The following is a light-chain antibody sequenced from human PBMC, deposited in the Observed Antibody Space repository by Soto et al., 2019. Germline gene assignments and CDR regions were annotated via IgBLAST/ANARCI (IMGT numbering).Light chain of an antibody. CDR3: QQYDNLPPLT. CDR2: DAS. V-gene: IGKV1-33*01. Sequence: DIQMTQSPSSLSASVGDRVTITCQASQDISTYLNWYQQKPGKAPKLLIYDASNLETGVPSRFSGSGTGPDFTFTISCLQPEDIATYYCQQYDNLPPLTFGPGTKVDIK. J-gene: IGKJ3*01. CDR1: QDISTY.